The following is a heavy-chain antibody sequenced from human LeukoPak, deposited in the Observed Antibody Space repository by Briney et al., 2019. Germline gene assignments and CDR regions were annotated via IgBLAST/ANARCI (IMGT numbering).Heavy chain of an antibody. CDR2: IYSSDNT. Sequence: GGSLRLSCAASGFTVSSKYMSWVRQAPGKGLEWVSVIYSSDNTYYADSVRGRFTISRDSSKNTLYLQMNSLIAEDTAIYHCAREGTYFFDTSGYHDAFDIWGQGTMVTVSS. CDR1: GFTVSSKY. J-gene: IGHJ3*02. CDR3: AREGTYFFDTSGYHDAFDI. D-gene: IGHD3-22*01. V-gene: IGHV3-53*01.